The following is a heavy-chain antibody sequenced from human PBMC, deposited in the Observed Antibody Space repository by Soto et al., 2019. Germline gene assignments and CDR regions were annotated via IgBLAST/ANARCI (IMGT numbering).Heavy chain of an antibody. D-gene: IGHD2-15*01. CDR2: ITADGGT. CDR1: GFTVSSHA. J-gene: IGHJ3*02. CDR3: APHVSCSGGSCQYDAFAI. Sequence: EVQVLESGGGLVQPGGSLRLSCEGSGFTVSSHAMTWIRQAPGKGPEWVSTITADGGTYYADSVKGRFAMSRDTSESTLYLQINSLGAEDTAAYYCAPHVSCSGGSCQYDAFAIRGQGTMVTVSS. V-gene: IGHV3-23*01.